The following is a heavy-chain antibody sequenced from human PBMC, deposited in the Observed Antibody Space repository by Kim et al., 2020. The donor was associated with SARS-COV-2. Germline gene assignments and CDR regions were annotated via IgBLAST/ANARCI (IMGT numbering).Heavy chain of an antibody. V-gene: IGHV1-69*13. CDR2: IIPIFGTA. CDR3: ARWGGLVHPHYGMDV. Sequence: SVKVSCKASGGTFSSYAISWVRQAPGQGLEWMGGIIPIFGTANYAQKFQGRVTITADESTSTAYMELSSLRSEDTAVYYCARWGGLVHPHYGMDVWGQGTTVTVSS. CDR1: GGTFSSYA. D-gene: IGHD6-19*01. J-gene: IGHJ6*02.